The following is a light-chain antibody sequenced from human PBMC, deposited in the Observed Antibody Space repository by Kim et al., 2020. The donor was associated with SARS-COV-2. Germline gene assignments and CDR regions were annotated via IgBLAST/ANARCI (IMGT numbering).Light chain of an antibody. CDR2: RDT. Sequence: SYELTQPPSLSVSPGQTASITCSGDELGDKNVCWYQQKPGQSPVVIIYRDTKRSSGIPDRFSGSKSGNTATLTISGTQALDEADYSCQVWDRSTVVFGGGTQLTVL. J-gene: IGLJ2*01. V-gene: IGLV3-1*01. CDR1: ELGDKN. CDR3: QVWDRSTVV.